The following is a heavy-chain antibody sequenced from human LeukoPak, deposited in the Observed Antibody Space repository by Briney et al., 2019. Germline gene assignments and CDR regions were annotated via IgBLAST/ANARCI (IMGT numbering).Heavy chain of an antibody. Sequence: PSETLSLTCAVYGGSFSGYYWSWIRQPPGKGLEWIGYIYYSGSTNYNPSLKSRVTISVDTSKNQFSLKLSSVTAADTAVYYCARAPRITMVRGVSRPYYFDYWGQGTLVTVSS. CDR1: GGSFSGYY. D-gene: IGHD3-10*01. J-gene: IGHJ4*02. CDR3: ARAPRITMVRGVSRPYYFDY. V-gene: IGHV4-59*01. CDR2: IYYSGST.